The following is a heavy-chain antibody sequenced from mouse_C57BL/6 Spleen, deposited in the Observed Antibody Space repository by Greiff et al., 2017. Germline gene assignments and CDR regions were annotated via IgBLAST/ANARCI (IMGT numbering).Heavy chain of an antibody. V-gene: IGHV1-26*01. CDR2: INPNNGGT. J-gene: IGHJ2*01. CDR1: GYTFTDYY. Sequence: VQLQQSGPELVKPGASVKISCKASGYTFTDYYMNWVKQSHGKSLEWIGDINPNNGGTSYNQKFKGKATLTVDKSSSTAYMELRSLTSEDSAVYYCARYDSYGNFDYWGQGTTLTVSS. D-gene: IGHD1-1*01. CDR3: ARYDSYGNFDY.